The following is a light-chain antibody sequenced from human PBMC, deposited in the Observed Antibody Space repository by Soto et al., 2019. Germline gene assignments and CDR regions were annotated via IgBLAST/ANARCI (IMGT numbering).Light chain of an antibody. CDR3: MQDLKTQIT. J-gene: IGKJ5*01. CDR1: QSLLHSNGYNY. Sequence: DIVMTQSPLSLPVTPGEPASISCRSSQSLLHSNGYNYLDWYLQKPGQSPQLLIYLGSNRASRDPYRFSGSGSGTDFTLKIIRVEAEDVGVYYFMQDLKTQITFGQGTRLEIK. CDR2: LGS. V-gene: IGKV2-28*01.